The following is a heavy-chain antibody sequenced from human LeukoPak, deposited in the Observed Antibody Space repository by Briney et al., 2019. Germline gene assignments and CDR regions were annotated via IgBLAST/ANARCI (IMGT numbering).Heavy chain of an antibody. D-gene: IGHD3-3*01. Sequence: ASVKVSCQACGYIFFRYFMHGVRQAPGQGLEWMGWINPNSGGTNSAQKFQGRVTMTRDTSISTAYMELRRLRSDDTAVYFCARGPYYGFRGGENPSHDKDASGAGNTVTV. V-gene: IGHV1-2*02. CDR2: INPNSGGT. CDR3: ARGPYYGFRGGENPSHDKDA. J-gene: IGHJ6*02. CDR1: GYIFFRYF.